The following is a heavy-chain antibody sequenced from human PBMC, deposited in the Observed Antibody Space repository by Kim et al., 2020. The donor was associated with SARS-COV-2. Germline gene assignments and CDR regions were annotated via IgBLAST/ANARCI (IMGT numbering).Heavy chain of an antibody. D-gene: IGHD6-13*01. CDR2: ISSSGSYI. V-gene: IGHV3-11*05. J-gene: IGHJ5*01. CDR3: ARVSSGSSSWDWFDA. Sequence: GGSLRLSCAASGFTFSDYYMTWIRQAPGKGLEWLSYISSSGSYIVYAESVKGRFSISRDNAKKSLYLQMNSLRAEDTAVYYWARVSSGSSSWDWFDAWG. CDR1: GFTFSDYY.